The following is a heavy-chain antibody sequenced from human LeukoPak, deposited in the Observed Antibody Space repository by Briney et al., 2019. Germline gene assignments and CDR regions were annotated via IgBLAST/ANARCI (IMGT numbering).Heavy chain of an antibody. CDR3: ARAGYRGYDSDALDV. J-gene: IGHJ3*01. Sequence: ASVKVSCKASGYTFDDYDINWVRQVPGQGLEXXXXMNGRSGNTGYTEKLEGRLSMTRDTSTTTAYLEVTGLTSEDTAMYFCARAGYRGYDSDALDVWGQGTLVTVSS. CDR2: MNGRSGNT. CDR1: GYTFDDYD. V-gene: IGHV1-8*01. D-gene: IGHD5-12*01.